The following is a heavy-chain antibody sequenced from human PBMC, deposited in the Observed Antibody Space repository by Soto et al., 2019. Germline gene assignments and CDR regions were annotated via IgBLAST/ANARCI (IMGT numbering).Heavy chain of an antibody. CDR2: ISVDNGKT. Sequence: QVQLVQTGAEVKKPGASVKISCKAPGYTFASYGLSWVRQAPGHGLEWMGWISVDNGKTNYAQKFQGRVTMTADTFTSTAYMELRSLRSDDTALNYCARAVSWSHYVDWFDPWGQGTLVTVSS. V-gene: IGHV1-18*01. D-gene: IGHD3-10*01. CDR1: GYTFASYG. J-gene: IGHJ5*02. CDR3: ARAVSWSHYVDWFDP.